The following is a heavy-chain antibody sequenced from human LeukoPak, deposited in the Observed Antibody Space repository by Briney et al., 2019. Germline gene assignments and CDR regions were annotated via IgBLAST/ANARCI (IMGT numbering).Heavy chain of an antibody. J-gene: IGHJ5*02. Sequence: SETLSLTCTVSGGSISSYYWSWIRQPPGKGLEWIGYIFYSGSTNYNPSLKSRVTISVDTSKNQFSLKMYSVTAADTGVYYCARVPGNYFDPWGQGTLVTVSS. CDR3: ARVPGNYFDP. V-gene: IGHV4-59*12. CDR2: IFYSGST. CDR1: GGSISSYY. D-gene: IGHD1-7*01.